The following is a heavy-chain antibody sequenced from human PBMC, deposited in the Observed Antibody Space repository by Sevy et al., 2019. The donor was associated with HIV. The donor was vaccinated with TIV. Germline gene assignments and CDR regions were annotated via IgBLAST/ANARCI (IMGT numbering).Heavy chain of an antibody. Sequence: GGSLRLSCAASGFTFRTHAMHWVRQAPGKGLEWVTVISYDGDTKYYADSVKGRFTISRDNSKNTLFLQLNSLRLDDTAVYYCARDAGYSTDWYPSDYWGQGTLVTVSP. V-gene: IGHV3-30-3*01. CDR3: ARDAGYSTDWYPSDY. J-gene: IGHJ4*02. D-gene: IGHD6-19*01. CDR1: GFTFRTHA. CDR2: ISYDGDTK.